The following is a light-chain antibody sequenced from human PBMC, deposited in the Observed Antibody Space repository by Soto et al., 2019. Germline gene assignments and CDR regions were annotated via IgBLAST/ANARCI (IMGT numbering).Light chain of an antibody. J-gene: IGLJ1*01. CDR1: SSDVGGYNY. Sequence: QSALTQPRSVSGSPGQSVTISCTGTSSDVGGYNYVSWYQQHPGKAPKLMIYDVSKRPSGVPDRFSGSKSGNTASLTISGFQAEDEADYYCCSYAGSQTYVFGTGTKVTVL. V-gene: IGLV2-11*01. CDR3: CSYAGSQTYV. CDR2: DVS.